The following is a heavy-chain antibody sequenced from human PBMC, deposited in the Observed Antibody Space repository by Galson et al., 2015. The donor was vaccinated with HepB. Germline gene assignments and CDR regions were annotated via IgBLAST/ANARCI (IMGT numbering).Heavy chain of an antibody. CDR1: GDSVSSKSAA. Sequence: CAISGDSVSSKSAAWNRIRQSPSRGLEWLGRTYYRSKWYNDYAISVKSRITINPDTSKNQFSLHLNSVTPEATAVYYCARGGSGIIVSLFDYWGQGTLVTVSS. CDR2: TYYRSKWYN. D-gene: IGHD5/OR15-5a*01. J-gene: IGHJ4*02. V-gene: IGHV6-1*01. CDR3: ARGGSGIIVSLFDY.